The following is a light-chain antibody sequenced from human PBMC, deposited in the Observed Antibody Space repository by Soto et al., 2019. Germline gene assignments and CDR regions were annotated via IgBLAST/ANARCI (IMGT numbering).Light chain of an antibody. CDR2: KAP. J-gene: IGKJ1*01. Sequence: DIQMTQSPSTLSASVGDRFTITCRASQSISSWLAWYQQKPGKAPKLLIYKAPSLESGVPSRFSGSGSGTEFTLTISSLQPDDFATYYCQQYNSYSGTFGQGTKGDIK. CDR1: QSISSW. CDR3: QQYNSYSGT. V-gene: IGKV1-5*03.